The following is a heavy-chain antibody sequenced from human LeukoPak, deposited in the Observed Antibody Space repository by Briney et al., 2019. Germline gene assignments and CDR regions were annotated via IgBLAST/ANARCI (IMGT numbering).Heavy chain of an antibody. Sequence: GGSLRLSCAAPGFTVSSNYMNWVRQAPGKGLEWVSVIYGGGNIYYADSVEGRFTISRDNSKNTLYLQMNSLRAEDTAVYYCARGAGYNYPYYFDYWGQGTLVTVSS. V-gene: IGHV3-53*01. D-gene: IGHD5-24*01. CDR2: IYGGGNI. CDR1: GFTVSSNY. CDR3: ARGAGYNYPYYFDY. J-gene: IGHJ4*02.